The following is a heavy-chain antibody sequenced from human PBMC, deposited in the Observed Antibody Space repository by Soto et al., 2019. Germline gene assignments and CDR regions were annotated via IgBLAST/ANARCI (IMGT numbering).Heavy chain of an antibody. D-gene: IGHD1-26*01. CDR3: ARLYGSYIWAGNYFDS. CDR2: IYVPGTT. Sequence: QVQLQESGPGLVKPSQTLSLTCNVSGGSMNHGDYYWSWVRQSPEKGLEWMGYIYVPGTTYYNPSFKGRVTISVDRSRSKFSLRLTSVTAEDTAVYFCARLYGSYIWAGNYFDSWGQGSLVTVSS. CDR1: GGSMNHGDYY. J-gene: IGHJ4*02. V-gene: IGHV4-30-4*01.